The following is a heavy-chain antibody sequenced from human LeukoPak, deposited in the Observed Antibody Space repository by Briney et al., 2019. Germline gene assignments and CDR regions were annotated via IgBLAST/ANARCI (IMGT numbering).Heavy chain of an antibody. CDR3: ARVYDFWSGYYSINWFDP. CDR1: GGSISSYY. CDR2: IYYSGST. D-gene: IGHD3-3*01. J-gene: IGHJ5*02. V-gene: IGHV4-59*01. Sequence: SETLSLTCTVSGGSISSYYWSWIRQPPGKGLEWIGYIYYSGSTNYNPSLKSRVTISVDTSKNQFSLKLSSVTAADTAVYYCARVYDFWSGYYSINWFDPWGQGTLVTVPS.